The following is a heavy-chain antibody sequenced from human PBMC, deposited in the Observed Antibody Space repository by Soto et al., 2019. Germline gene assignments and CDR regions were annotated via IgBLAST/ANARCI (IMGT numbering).Heavy chain of an antibody. CDR1: GFTFDDYA. CDR3: ARDSGFVAVAGKGPPPFDY. Sequence: GGSLRLSCAASGFTFDDYAMHWVRQAPGKGLEWVSGISWNSGSIGYADSVKGRFTISRDNAKNSLYLQLNSLRPEDTAVYYCARDSGFVAVAGKGPPPFDYWGQGTLVTVSS. V-gene: IGHV3-9*01. CDR2: ISWNSGSI. D-gene: IGHD6-19*01. J-gene: IGHJ4*02.